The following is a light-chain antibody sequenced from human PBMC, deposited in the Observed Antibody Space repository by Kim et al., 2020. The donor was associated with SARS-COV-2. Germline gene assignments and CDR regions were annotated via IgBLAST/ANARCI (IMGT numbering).Light chain of an antibody. CDR1: NIGSKS. CDR3: QVWDSSSDHAV. Sequence: PGKTARSTCGGNNIGSKSVHWYQQRPGQAPVLVIYYDSDRPSGIPERFSGSNSGNTATLTISWVEAGDEADYYCQVWDSSSDHAVFGGGTQLTVL. CDR2: YDS. V-gene: IGLV3-21*04. J-gene: IGLJ3*02.